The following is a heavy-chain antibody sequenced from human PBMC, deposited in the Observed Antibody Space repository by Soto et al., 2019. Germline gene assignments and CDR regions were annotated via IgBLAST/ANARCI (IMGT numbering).Heavy chain of an antibody. Sequence: PSETLSLTCTVSGGSISSGGYYWSWIRQPPGKGLEWIGYIYYSGSTNYNPSLKSRVTISVDTSKNQFSLKLSSVTAADTAVYYCARHGPVLGYGPDTRSWFDPWGQGTLVTVSS. D-gene: IGHD3-10*01. J-gene: IGHJ5*02. CDR3: ARHGPVLGYGPDTRSWFDP. CDR1: GGSISSGGYY. V-gene: IGHV4-61*08. CDR2: IYYSGST.